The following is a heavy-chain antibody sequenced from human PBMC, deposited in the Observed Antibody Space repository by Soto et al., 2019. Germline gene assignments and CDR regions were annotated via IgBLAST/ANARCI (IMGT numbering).Heavy chain of an antibody. D-gene: IGHD3-3*01. CDR2: VSPYNGNA. Sequence: ASVKVSCKTSGYTFSNYAISWVLQAPGQGLEWMGWVSPYNGNANYTEKFQGRVSMTTDTSTTTAYMELTSLTSDETAINYGAKAISLIMPPPASWGQGTLVTVSS. J-gene: IGHJ5*02. V-gene: IGHV1-18*04. CDR1: GYTFSNYA. CDR3: AKAISLIMPPPAS.